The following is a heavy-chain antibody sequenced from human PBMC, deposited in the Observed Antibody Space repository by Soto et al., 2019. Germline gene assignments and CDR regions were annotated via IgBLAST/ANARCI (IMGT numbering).Heavy chain of an antibody. V-gene: IGHV3-23*01. D-gene: IGHD4-17*01. CDR2: ISGSGGGT. CDR3: AKAPYGDPNGYFDF. Sequence: GGSLRLSCAASGFTFSSFAMSWVRQAPGKGLDWVSAISGSGGGTYYADSVKGRFTISRDNSKNTLYLQMNSLRAEDTAVYYCAKAPYGDPNGYFDFWRQGALVTVSS. CDR1: GFTFSSFA. J-gene: IGHJ4*02.